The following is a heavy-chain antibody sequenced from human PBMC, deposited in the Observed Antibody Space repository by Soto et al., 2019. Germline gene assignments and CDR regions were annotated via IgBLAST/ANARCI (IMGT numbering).Heavy chain of an antibody. V-gene: IGHV1-69*06. CDR3: ARGGNNWNYAYYYYGMDV. Sequence: QVQLVQSGAEVKKPGSSVKVSCTASGGTFSSYAISWVRQAPGQGLEWMGGIIPIFGTANYAQKFQGRVTITADKSTSTAYMELRSLRSEDPAVYSCARGGNNWNYAYYYYGMDVWGQGTTVTVSS. CDR2: IIPIFGTA. J-gene: IGHJ6*02. D-gene: IGHD1-7*01. CDR1: GGTFSSYA.